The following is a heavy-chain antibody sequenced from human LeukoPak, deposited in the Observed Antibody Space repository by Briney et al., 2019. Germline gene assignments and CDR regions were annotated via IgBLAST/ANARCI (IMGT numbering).Heavy chain of an antibody. Sequence: PSETLSLTCAVYGGSFSGYYWSWIRQPPGKGLEWIGGINHSGSTNYNPSLKGRVTISVDTSKNQFSLKLSSVTAADTAVYYCARGLRYFDWNLGPRPNYFDYWGQGTLVTVSS. J-gene: IGHJ4*02. V-gene: IGHV4-34*01. CDR3: ARGLRYFDWNLGPRPNYFDY. CDR2: INHSGST. D-gene: IGHD3-9*01. CDR1: GGSFSGYY.